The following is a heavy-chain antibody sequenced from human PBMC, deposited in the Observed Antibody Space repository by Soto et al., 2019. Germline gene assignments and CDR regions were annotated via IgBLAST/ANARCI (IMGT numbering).Heavy chain of an antibody. CDR2: IYWDDDK. Sequence: QITLKESGPTLVKPTQTLTLTCTFSGLSLSTSGVGVGWIRQPPGKALEWLALIYWDDDKRYSPSLKSRLTITKDTSKNQVVLTMTNMDPVDTATYYGAHIVTGYSSSWYGDDAFDIWGQGTMVTVSS. J-gene: IGHJ3*02. V-gene: IGHV2-5*02. CDR1: GLSLSTSGVG. D-gene: IGHD6-13*01. CDR3: AHIVTGYSSSWYGDDAFDI.